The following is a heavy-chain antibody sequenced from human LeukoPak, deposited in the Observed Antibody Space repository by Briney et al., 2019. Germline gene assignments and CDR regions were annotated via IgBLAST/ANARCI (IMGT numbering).Heavy chain of an antibody. V-gene: IGHV1-8*03. CDR3: ARSGHPRYYYYMDV. Sequence: EASVKVSCKASGGTVSSYAISWVRQATGQGLEWMGWMNPNSGNTGYAQKFQGRVTITRNTSISTAYMELSSLRSEDTAVYYCARSGHPRYYYYMDVWGKGTTVTVSS. CDR1: GGTVSSYA. J-gene: IGHJ6*03. CDR2: MNPNSGNT.